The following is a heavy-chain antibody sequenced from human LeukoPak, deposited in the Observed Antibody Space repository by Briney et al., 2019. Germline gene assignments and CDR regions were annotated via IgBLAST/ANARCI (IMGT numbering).Heavy chain of an antibody. CDR3: ARLIESTSGYYYYGMDV. CDR2: IDPSDSYT. CDR1: GYSFTSYW. D-gene: IGHD3-16*02. V-gene: IGHV5-10-1*01. J-gene: IGHJ6*04. Sequence: GESLKISCKGSGYSFTSYWISWVRPMPGKGLERMGRIDPSDSYTNYSPSFQGHVTISADKSISTAYLQWSSLKASDTAMYYCARLIESTSGYYYYGMDVWGKGTTVTVSS.